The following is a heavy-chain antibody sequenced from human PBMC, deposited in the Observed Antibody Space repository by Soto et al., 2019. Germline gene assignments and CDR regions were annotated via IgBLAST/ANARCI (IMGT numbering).Heavy chain of an antibody. V-gene: IGHV4-34*01. J-gene: IGHJ6*02. CDR2: INHSGST. CDR3: ARDIEWIQLSNYYYYYGMDV. Sequence: SETLSLTCAVYGGSFNGYYWSWIRQPPGKGLEWIGEINHSGSTNYNPSLKSRVTISVDTSKNQFSLKLSSVTAADTAVYYCARDIEWIQLSNYYYYYGMDVWGQGTTVTVSS. D-gene: IGHD5-18*01. CDR1: GGSFNGYY.